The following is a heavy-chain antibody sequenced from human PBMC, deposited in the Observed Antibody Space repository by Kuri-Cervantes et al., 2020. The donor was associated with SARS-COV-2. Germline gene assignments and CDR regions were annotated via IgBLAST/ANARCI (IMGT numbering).Heavy chain of an antibody. V-gene: IGHV1-18*01. D-gene: IGHD3-3*01. CDR3: ARVLEWLLSPMDV. CDR2: ISAYNGNT. CDR1: GYTFTSYG. J-gene: IGHJ6*03. Sequence: ASVKVSCKASGYTFTSYGISWVRQAPGQGLEWMGWISAYNGNTNYAQKLQGRVTMTTDTSTSTACMELRSLRSDDTAVYYCARVLEWLLSPMDVWGKGTTVTVSS.